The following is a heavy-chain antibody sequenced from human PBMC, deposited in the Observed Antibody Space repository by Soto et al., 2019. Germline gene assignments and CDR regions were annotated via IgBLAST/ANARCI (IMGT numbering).Heavy chain of an antibody. D-gene: IGHD5-12*01. CDR3: ARELRRDGYNFDY. Sequence: GESLKISCKGSGYIFTSYWIGWVRQMPGKGLEWMGIIYPADSDTRYSPSFQGQVTISADKSISTAYLQWSSLKASDTAVYYCARELRRDGYNFDYWGQGTLVTVSS. CDR2: IYPADSDT. V-gene: IGHV5-51*01. CDR1: GYIFTSYW. J-gene: IGHJ4*02.